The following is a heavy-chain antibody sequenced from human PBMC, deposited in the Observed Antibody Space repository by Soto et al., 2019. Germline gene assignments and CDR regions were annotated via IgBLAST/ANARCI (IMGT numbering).Heavy chain of an antibody. CDR2: IYYSGST. CDR3: ARHNQITMVRGVIPGNLDY. CDR1: GGSISSSSYY. Sequence: PSETLSLTCTVSGGSISSSSYYWGWIRQPPGKGLEWIGSIYYSGSTYYNPSLKSRVTISVDTSKNQFSLKLSSVTAADTAVYYCARHNQITMVRGVIPGNLDYWGQGTLVTVS. D-gene: IGHD3-10*01. V-gene: IGHV4-39*01. J-gene: IGHJ4*02.